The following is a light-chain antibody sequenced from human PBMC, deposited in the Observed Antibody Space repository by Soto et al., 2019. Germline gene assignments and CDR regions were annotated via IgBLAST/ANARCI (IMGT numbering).Light chain of an antibody. V-gene: IGKV2-28*01. J-gene: IGKJ2*01. CDR1: QSLLHSNGYNY. CDR2: LGS. CDR3: MQALQTPLT. Sequence: DIVMTQSPLSLPVTPGEPASISCRSSQSLLHSNGYNYLDWYLQKPGQSPQLLIYLGSNRASGVTDRFSGSGSGKEFTLKISRVEAEDVGVYYCMQALQTPLTFGQGTKLEIK.